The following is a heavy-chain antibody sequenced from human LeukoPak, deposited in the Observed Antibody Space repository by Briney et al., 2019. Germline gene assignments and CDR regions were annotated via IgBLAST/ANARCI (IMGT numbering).Heavy chain of an antibody. CDR3: ASLVNNWNDDNWFDP. J-gene: IGHJ5*02. CDR2: IHYSGST. Sequence: SETLSLTCTISDGSISSYYWNWIRQSPGKGLEWIGHIHYSGSTHYNPSLQSRVSISIDTSKKHFSLNLRSVTAVDTAVYYCASLVNNWNDDNWFDPWGQGTLVTVSS. D-gene: IGHD1-1*01. V-gene: IGHV4-59*01. CDR1: DGSISSYY.